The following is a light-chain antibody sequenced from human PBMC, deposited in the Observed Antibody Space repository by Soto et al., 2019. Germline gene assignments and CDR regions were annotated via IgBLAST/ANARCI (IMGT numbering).Light chain of an antibody. CDR3: QHDTSYSEA. V-gene: IGKV1-5*03. CDR1: QTISSW. CDR2: KAS. J-gene: IGKJ1*01. Sequence: DIQMTQYPSPLSGSLGDRFTITCRASQTISSWLAWYQQKPGKAPKLLIYKASTLKSGVPSRFSGSGSGTEFTLTISSLQPDDFATYYCQHDTSYSEAFGQGTKVDIK.